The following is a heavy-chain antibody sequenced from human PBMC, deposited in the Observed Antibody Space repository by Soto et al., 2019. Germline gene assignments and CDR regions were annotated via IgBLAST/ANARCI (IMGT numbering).Heavy chain of an antibody. V-gene: IGHV3-74*01. CDR1: GFTLRDFW. J-gene: IGHJ4*02. CDR2: INIDGSSA. Sequence: GGSLRLSCAASGFTLRDFWMHWVRLAPGKGLVWASRINIDGSSASYADSVKGRFTISRDNSKNTLYLQMNSLRAEDTAIYYCAKDTGYNYDSSGYSHYFDYWGQGTLVTVSS. D-gene: IGHD3-22*01. CDR3: AKDTGYNYDSSGYSHYFDY.